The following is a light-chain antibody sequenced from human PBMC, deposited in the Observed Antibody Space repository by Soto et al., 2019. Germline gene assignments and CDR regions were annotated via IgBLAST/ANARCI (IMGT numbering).Light chain of an antibody. CDR2: AAS. J-gene: IGKJ3*01. CDR1: QRISSY. CDR3: QQSYSTPFT. Sequence: DSQMTQSPSSLSASVGDRVTITCRASQRISSYLNWYQQKPGKAPKLLIYAASSLQSGVPSRFSGSGSGTDFTLTISSLQPEDFATYYCQQSYSTPFTFGPGTKVDIK. V-gene: IGKV1-39*01.